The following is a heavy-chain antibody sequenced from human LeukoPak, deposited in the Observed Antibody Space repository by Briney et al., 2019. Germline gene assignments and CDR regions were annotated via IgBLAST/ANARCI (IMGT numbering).Heavy chain of an antibody. J-gene: IGHJ5*02. CDR2: ISYDGSNK. V-gene: IGHV3-30*03. CDR1: GFTFSSYG. CDR3: ARVGAGAVAGNWFDP. Sequence: GGSLRLSCAASGFTFSSYGMHWVRQAPGKGLEWVAVISYDGSNKYYADSVKGRFTISRDNSKNTLYLQMNSLRAEDTAVYYCARVGAGAVAGNWFDPWGQGTLVTVSS. D-gene: IGHD6-19*01.